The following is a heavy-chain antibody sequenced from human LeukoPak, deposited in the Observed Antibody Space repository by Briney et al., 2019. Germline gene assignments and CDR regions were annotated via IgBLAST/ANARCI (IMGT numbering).Heavy chain of an antibody. CDR1: GFTFSSYW. Sequence: GGSLRLSCAASGFTFSSYWMHWVRQAPGKGLVWVSRINSDGSSTSYADSVRGRFTISRDNAKNSLFLQMNSPRAEDTAVYYCATERYCSGGSCYYFEYWGQGTLVTVSS. CDR3: ATERYCSGGSCYYFEY. V-gene: IGHV3-74*01. CDR2: INSDGSST. D-gene: IGHD2-15*01. J-gene: IGHJ4*02.